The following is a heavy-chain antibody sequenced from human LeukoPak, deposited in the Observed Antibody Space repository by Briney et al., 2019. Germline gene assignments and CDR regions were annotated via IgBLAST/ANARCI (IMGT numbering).Heavy chain of an antibody. CDR2: IHYSGST. J-gene: IGHJ3*02. D-gene: IGHD3-10*01. CDR3: ARSGAFDI. CDR1: GGSITSSGYY. Sequence: SETLSLTCTVSGGSITSSGYYWGWLRQPPGQGLEWIGSIHYSGSTYYNPSLKSRVTISVDTSKNQFSLKLSSVTAADTAVYYCARSGAFDIWGQGTMVTVSS. V-gene: IGHV4-39*07.